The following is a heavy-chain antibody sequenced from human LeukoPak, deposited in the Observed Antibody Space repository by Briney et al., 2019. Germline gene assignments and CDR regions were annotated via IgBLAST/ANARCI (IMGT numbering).Heavy chain of an antibody. CDR1: GFTFSSYA. Sequence: GGSLRLSCAASGFTFSSYAMSWVRQAPGKWLEWVSAISGSGGSTYYADSVKGRFTISRDNSKNTLYLQMNSLRAEDTAVYYCAKGGYSGSYYDAFDIWGQGTMVTASS. V-gene: IGHV3-23*01. CDR3: AKGGYSGSYYDAFDI. J-gene: IGHJ3*02. CDR2: ISGSGGST. D-gene: IGHD1-26*01.